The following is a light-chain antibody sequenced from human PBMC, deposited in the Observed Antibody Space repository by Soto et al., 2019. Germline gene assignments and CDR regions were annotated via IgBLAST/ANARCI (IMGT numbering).Light chain of an antibody. Sequence: ETVLTQSPGTLSLSPGERATLSCRASQGIRSNYLAWYRQTPGQAPRLLIYGASKRASGIADRFSGSGSGIDFTLIISRLEPEDFALYYCQQYDSSPWTFGQGTKVEIK. CDR2: GAS. J-gene: IGKJ1*01. V-gene: IGKV3-20*01. CDR1: QGIRSNY. CDR3: QQYDSSPWT.